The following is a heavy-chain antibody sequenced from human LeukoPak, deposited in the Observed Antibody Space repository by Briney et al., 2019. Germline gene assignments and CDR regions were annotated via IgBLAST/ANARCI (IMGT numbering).Heavy chain of an antibody. CDR2: IDSSGNT. Sequence: SQTLSLTCTVSGGSISSGSYYWSWIRQPAGRGLEWIGRIDSSGNTNYNPSLKSRVTMSLDTSKNQFSLMLSSVTAADTAVYYCAREALPNGVWRVGWFDPWGQGTLVIVFS. D-gene: IGHD2-8*01. V-gene: IGHV4-61*02. CDR1: GGSISSGSYY. CDR3: AREALPNGVWRVGWFDP. J-gene: IGHJ5*02.